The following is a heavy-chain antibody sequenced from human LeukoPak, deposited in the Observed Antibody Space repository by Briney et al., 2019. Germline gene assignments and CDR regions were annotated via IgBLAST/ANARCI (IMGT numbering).Heavy chain of an antibody. CDR3: ATYYYGSGSYYIHYYGMDV. J-gene: IGHJ6*04. CDR1: GFTFSSYG. D-gene: IGHD3-10*01. Sequence: PGRSLRLSCAASGFTFSSYGMHWVRQAPGKGLEWVAVISYDGSNKYYADSVKGRFTISRDNSKNTLYLQMNSLRAEDTAVYYCATYYYGSGSYYIHYYGMDVWGKGTTVTVSS. CDR2: ISYDGSNK. V-gene: IGHV3-30*03.